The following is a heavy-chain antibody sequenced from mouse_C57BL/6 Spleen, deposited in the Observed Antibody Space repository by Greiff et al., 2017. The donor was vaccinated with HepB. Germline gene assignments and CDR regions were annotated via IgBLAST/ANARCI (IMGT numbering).Heavy chain of an antibody. CDR3: ARDVRRDGYFDY. Sequence: DVKLVESEGGLVQPGSSMKLSCTASGFTFSDYYMAWVRQVPEKGLEWVANINYDGSSTYYLDSLKSRFIISRDNAKNILYLQMSSLKSEDTATYYCARDVRRDGYFDYWGQGTTLTVSS. D-gene: IGHD3-3*01. V-gene: IGHV5-16*01. CDR1: GFTFSDYY. J-gene: IGHJ2*01. CDR2: INYDGSST.